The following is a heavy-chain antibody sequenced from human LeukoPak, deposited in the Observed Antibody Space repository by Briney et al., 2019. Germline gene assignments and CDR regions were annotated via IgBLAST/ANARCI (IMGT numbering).Heavy chain of an antibody. CDR1: GFTFGHFG. J-gene: IGHJ2*01. Sequence: GGSLRLSCEASGFTFGHFGMSWVRQAPGKGLQWVSGITGSTTWTYYAASVKGRFTVSRDNSQNTLHLQMNSLRADDTAVYYCARELVSSGTGYFDLWGRGTLVTVSS. CDR3: ARELVSSGTGYFDL. D-gene: IGHD3-10*02. CDR2: ITGSTTWT. V-gene: IGHV3-23*01.